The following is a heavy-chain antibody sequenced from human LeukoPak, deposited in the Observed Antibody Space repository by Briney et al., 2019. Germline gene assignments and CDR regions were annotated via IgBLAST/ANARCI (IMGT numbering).Heavy chain of an antibody. V-gene: IGHV7-4-1*02. CDR2: ININTGNP. CDR3: ARDYCTNGVCYKDGFDY. CDR1: GYTFTSYA. D-gene: IGHD2-8*01. Sequence: ASVKVSCKASGYTFTSYAMNWVRQAPGQGLEWMGWININTGNPTYAQGFTGRFVFSLDTSVSTAYLQITSLKAEDPAVYYCARDYCTNGVCYKDGFDYWGQGTLVTVSS. J-gene: IGHJ4*02.